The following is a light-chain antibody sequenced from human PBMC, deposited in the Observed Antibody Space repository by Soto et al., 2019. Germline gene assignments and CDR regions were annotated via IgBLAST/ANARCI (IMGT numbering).Light chain of an antibody. CDR1: SSDVGGYNY. CDR3: SSDTSTSAVL. CDR2: EVS. J-gene: IGLJ2*01. V-gene: IGLV2-14*01. Sequence: QSALTQPASVSGSPGQSITISCTGTSSDVGGYNYVSWYQQHPGKAPKLMIYEVSNRPLGVSNRFSCSKSGNTASLTISGLQAEDEADYYCSSDTSTSAVLFGGGTKLTVL.